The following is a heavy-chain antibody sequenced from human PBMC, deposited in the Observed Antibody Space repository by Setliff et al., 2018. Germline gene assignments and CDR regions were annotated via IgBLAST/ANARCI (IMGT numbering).Heavy chain of an antibody. CDR2: ISSNSYYI. Sequence: GGSLRLSCAASGITFRNYTMNWVRQAPGKGLEWVSSISSNSYYIYYADSVKGRFTISRDNAKNSLHLQMNSLRAEDTAVYYCAKGTSYFSDSSGYYYDGLTPSGYMDVWGKGTTVTVSS. CDR1: GITFRNYT. D-gene: IGHD3-22*01. V-gene: IGHV3-21*04. J-gene: IGHJ6*03. CDR3: AKGTSYFSDSSGYYYDGLTPSGYMDV.